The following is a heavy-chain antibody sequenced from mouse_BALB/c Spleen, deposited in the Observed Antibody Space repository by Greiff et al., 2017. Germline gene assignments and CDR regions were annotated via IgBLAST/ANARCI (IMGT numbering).Heavy chain of an antibody. V-gene: IGHV1-14*01. CDR2: LNPYNDGT. J-gene: IGHJ4*01. CDR3: AREHPEVGAMDC. Sequence: VQLQQSGPELVKPGASVKMSCKASGYTFTSYVLHWVKQKPGQGLEWIGYLNPYNDGTKYTEKFKGKATLTSDKSSSTAYMELSSLTSEDSAVYYCAREHPEVGAMDCWGQGTSVTVSS. D-gene: IGHD1-1*02. CDR1: GYTFTSYV.